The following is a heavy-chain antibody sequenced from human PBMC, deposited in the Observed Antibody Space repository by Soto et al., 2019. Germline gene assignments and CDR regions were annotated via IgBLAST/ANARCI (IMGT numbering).Heavy chain of an antibody. CDR1: GGSISSYY. V-gene: IGHV4-59*01. CDR2: IYYSGST. Sequence: SETLSLTCTVSGGSISSYYWSWIRQPPGKGLEWIGYIYYSGSTNYNPSLKSRVTISVDTSKNQFSLKLSSVTAADTAVYYCARVEDYDSSGYAFDIWGQGTMVTVSS. J-gene: IGHJ3*02. CDR3: ARVEDYDSSGYAFDI. D-gene: IGHD3-22*01.